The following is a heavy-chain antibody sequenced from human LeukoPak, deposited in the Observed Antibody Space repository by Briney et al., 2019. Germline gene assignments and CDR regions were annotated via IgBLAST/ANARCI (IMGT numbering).Heavy chain of an antibody. CDR2: ISSGSGSI. D-gene: IGHD1-26*01. CDR3: ARDRSGSYFDY. CDR1: GFTFSSYS. Sequence: GGSLRLSCAAPGFTFSSYSMNWVRQAPWKGLEWVSYISSGSGSIYYADSVKGRFTISRDNAKNSVFLQMNSLRAEDTALYYCARDRSGSYFDYWGQGTLVTVSS. V-gene: IGHV3-48*04. J-gene: IGHJ4*02.